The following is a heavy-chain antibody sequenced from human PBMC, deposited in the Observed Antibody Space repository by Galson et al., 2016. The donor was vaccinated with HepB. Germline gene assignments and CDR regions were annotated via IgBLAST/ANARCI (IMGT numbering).Heavy chain of an antibody. D-gene: IGHD3-10*01. CDR3: VRDMAPGGADV. CDR1: GFTFDDSA. V-gene: IGHV3-9*01. Sequence: SLRLSCAASGFTFDDSAMHWVRQTPGKGLEWVSGIYYNSDRICYADSVRGRFTISRDNARNALYLQMNSLAPEDSALYYCVRDMAPGGADVWGQGTTVTVSS. J-gene: IGHJ6*02. CDR2: IYYNSDRI.